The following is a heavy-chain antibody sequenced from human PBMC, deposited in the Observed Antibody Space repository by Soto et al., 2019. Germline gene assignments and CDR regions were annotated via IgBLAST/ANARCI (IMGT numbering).Heavy chain of an antibody. CDR2: INSDGSST. CDR1: GFTFSSYW. V-gene: IGHV3-74*01. J-gene: IGHJ5*02. Sequence: PGGSLRLSCAASGFTFSSYWMHWVRQAPGKGLVWVSRINSDGSSTSYADSVKGRFTISRDNAKNTLYLQMNSLRAEDTAVYYCARALGYCSGGSCPRTRNWFDPWGQGTLVTVSS. CDR3: ARALGYCSGGSCPRTRNWFDP. D-gene: IGHD2-15*01.